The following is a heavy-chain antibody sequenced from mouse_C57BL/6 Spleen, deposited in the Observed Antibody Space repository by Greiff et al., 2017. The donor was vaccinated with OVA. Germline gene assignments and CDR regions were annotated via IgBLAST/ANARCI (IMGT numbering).Heavy chain of an antibody. CDR3: ARWGKVTSLDC. D-gene: IGHD2-2*01. CDR2: IYPGSGST. CDR1: GYTFTSYW. Sequence: QVQLQQSGAELVKPGASVKMSCKASGYTFTSYWITWVKQRPGQGLEWIGDIYPGSGSTNYNEKFKSKATLTVDTSSSTAYMQLSSLTSEDSAVYYCARWGKVTSLDCWGQGTTLTVSS. J-gene: IGHJ2*01. V-gene: IGHV1-55*01.